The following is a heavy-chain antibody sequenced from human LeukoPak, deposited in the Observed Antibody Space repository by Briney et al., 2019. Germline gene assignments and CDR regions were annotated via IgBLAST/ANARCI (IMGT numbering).Heavy chain of an antibody. D-gene: IGHD3-10*01. CDR1: GFPFSSYG. CDR3: AKRPPGSGLDY. Sequence: PGGSLRLSCAASGFPFSSYGMHWVRQAPGKGLEWVAAISNDGNNKFYADSVKGRFTISRDNPKNTMNLQMNSLRAEDTAVYYCAKRPPGSGLDYWGQGTLVTVSS. V-gene: IGHV3-30*18. CDR2: ISNDGNNK. J-gene: IGHJ4*02.